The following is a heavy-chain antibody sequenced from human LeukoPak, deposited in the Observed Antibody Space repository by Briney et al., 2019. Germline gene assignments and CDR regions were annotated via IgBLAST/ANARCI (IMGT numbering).Heavy chain of an antibody. J-gene: IGHJ4*02. D-gene: IGHD1-1*01. Sequence: QAGGSLRLSCPASGFPFTNYSMNWARQPPGKWLEWISYIGISSGNTKYADSVRGRFTISADNAENSLYLQMNSLRVKDTAVYYCARDHNYAFDNWGQGTLVSVSS. CDR3: ARDHNYAFDN. CDR1: GFPFTNYS. CDR2: IGISSGNT. V-gene: IGHV3-48*04.